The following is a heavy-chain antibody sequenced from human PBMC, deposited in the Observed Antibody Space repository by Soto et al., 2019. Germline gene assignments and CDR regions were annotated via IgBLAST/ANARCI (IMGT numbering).Heavy chain of an antibody. Sequence: ASVKVSCKASGYTFTSYAIHWVRQAPGQRLEWMGWIRAGNGNTKYSEKFQGRVTVSRDRSASTAYMELSSLRSEDTAVYYCARDGSEQQLANYYYGMDVWGQGTTVTVSS. J-gene: IGHJ6*02. CDR3: ARDGSEQQLANYYYGMDV. CDR2: IRAGNGNT. V-gene: IGHV1-3*01. D-gene: IGHD6-13*01. CDR1: GYTFTSYA.